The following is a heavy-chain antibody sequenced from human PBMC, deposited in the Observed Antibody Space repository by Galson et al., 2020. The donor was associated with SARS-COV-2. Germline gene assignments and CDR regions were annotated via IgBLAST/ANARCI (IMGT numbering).Heavy chain of an antibody. Sequence: SGPTLVKPTQTLTLTCSFSGFSLTSTDAGVGWIRQPPGKPLEWLAVIHWNNDKRYSPALKTRLSISKDTSKNQVVLTMTNVDPTDTGTYFCAHRRLSGGLDMWCQGTLVAVSS. CDR1: GFSLTSTDAG. D-gene: IGHD3-10*01. CDR3: AHRRLSGGLDM. J-gene: IGHJ3*02. CDR2: IHWNNDK. V-gene: IGHV2-5*01.